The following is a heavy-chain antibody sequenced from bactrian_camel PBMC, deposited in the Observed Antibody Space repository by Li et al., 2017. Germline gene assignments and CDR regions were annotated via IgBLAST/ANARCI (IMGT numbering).Heavy chain of an antibody. CDR1: GYTYSSNC. CDR3: AALPECRRRAAWPPLRTSITT. CDR2: VYFGGGRT. V-gene: IGHV3S40*01. Sequence: DVQLVESGGGSVQPGGSLRLSCDASGYTYSSNCMGWFRQAPGKEREGVAFVYFGGGRTYYADSVKGRFTISQQKGKNTVYLQMNSLKPEDTGTYYCAALPECRRRAAWPPLRTSITTGAGGPRSPSPQ. J-gene: IGHJ4*01. D-gene: IGHD1*01.